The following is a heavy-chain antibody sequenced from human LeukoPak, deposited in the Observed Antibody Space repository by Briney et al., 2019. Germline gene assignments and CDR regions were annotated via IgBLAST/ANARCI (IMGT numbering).Heavy chain of an antibody. V-gene: IGHV4-39*01. D-gene: IGHD5/OR15-5a*01. CDR2: IYYSGST. CDR3: ARGLSSLRFIYDF. J-gene: IGHJ4*02. Sequence: PSETLSLTCTVSGGSISSGDYYWGWIRQPPGKGLEWIGSIYYSGSTYYNPSLKSRVTISVDTSKNQFSLKLSSVTAADTAVYYCARGLSSLRFIYDFWGQGTLVTVSS. CDR1: GGSISSGDYY.